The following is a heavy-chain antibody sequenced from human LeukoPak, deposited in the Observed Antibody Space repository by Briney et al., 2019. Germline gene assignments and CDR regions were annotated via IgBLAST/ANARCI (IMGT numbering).Heavy chain of an antibody. J-gene: IGHJ5*02. CDR2: IYNSGSA. V-gene: IGHV4-59*01. CDR1: GASISSYY. Sequence: SETLSLTCTVSGASISSYYWSWIRQSPGKGLEWIGYIYNSGSANYNPSLKSRVNIAVDTSKNQFSLKLTSVTAAGTAVYYCARSEKVATATGWFDPWGQGTLVTVSS. CDR3: ARSEKVATATGWFDP. D-gene: IGHD5-12*01.